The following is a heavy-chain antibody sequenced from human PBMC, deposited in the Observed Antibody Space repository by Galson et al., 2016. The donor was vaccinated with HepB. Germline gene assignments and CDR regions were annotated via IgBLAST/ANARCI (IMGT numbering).Heavy chain of an antibody. CDR1: AGPISSGGYY. CDR2: INHSGTT. CDR3: ARVSGNAFDI. J-gene: IGHJ3*02. Sequence: TLSLTCSVSAGPISSGGYYWSWIRQHPGKGLEWIGYINHSGTTYYNPSLSSRAAISVDTSKNQFSLEVSSVTAADTAVYYCARVSGNAFDIWGHGTMVTVSS. V-gene: IGHV4-31*03.